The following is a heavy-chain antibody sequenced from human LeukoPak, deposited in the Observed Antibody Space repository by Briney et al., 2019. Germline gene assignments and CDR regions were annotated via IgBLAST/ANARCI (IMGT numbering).Heavy chain of an antibody. CDR3: VRGRGSYGWFDP. CDR1: GFTSSSYW. Sequence: GGSLRLSCAASGFTSSSYWMHWVRQVPGKGLVWVSRISGDGTARNYADSVKGRFTISRDDAKNTVDLQMNSLRGEDAAVYYCVRGRGSYGWFDPWGQGTLVTVSS. CDR2: ISGDGTAR. J-gene: IGHJ5*02. D-gene: IGHD3-10*01. V-gene: IGHV3-74*01.